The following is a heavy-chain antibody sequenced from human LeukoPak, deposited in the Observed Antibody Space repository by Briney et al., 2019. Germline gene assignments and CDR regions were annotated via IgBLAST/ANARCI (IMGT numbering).Heavy chain of an antibody. CDR2: ITASGTAM. Sequence: GGSLRLSCAASGFTFSSYSMNWVRQAPGKGLEWVSHITASGTAMFYADSVKGRFTISRDNAKNSLYLQMNSLRDEDTAVYYCARDKLGKEISDYWGQGTLVTVSS. CDR1: GFTFSSYS. CDR3: ARDKLGKEISDY. J-gene: IGHJ4*02. D-gene: IGHD3-10*01. V-gene: IGHV3-48*02.